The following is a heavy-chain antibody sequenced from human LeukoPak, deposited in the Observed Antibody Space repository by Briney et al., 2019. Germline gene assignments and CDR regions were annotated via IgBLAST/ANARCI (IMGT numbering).Heavy chain of an antibody. J-gene: IGHJ3*02. CDR3: AKDLTHGSGSYYSTEWDAFDI. V-gene: IGHV3-30*07. CDR1: GFTFSSYA. Sequence: GGSLRLSCAASGFTFSSYAMHWVRQAPGKGLEWVAVISYDGSNKYYADSVKGRFTISRDNSKNTLYLQMNSLRAEDTAVYYCAKDLTHGSGSYYSTEWDAFDIWGQGTMVTVSS. CDR2: ISYDGSNK. D-gene: IGHD3-10*01.